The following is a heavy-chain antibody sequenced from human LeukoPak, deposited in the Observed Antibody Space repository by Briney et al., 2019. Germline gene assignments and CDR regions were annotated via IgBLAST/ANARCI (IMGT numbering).Heavy chain of an antibody. V-gene: IGHV3-30*02. J-gene: IGHJ4*02. D-gene: IGHD2-21*01. CDR3: ARDSGWGDYFDY. CDR1: GFTFSSYG. CDR2: IRYDGSNK. Sequence: SGGSLRLSCAASGFTFSSYGMHWVRQAPGKGLEWVAFIRYDGSNKYYADSVKGRFTISRDNSKNTLYLQMNSLRAEDTAVYYCARDSGWGDYFDYWGQGTLVTVSS.